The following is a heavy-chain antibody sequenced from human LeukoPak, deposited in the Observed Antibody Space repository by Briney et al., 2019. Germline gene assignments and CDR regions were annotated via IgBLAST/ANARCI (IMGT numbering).Heavy chain of an antibody. Sequence: SETLSLTCTVSGGSISTYYWNWIRQPPGKGLEWIGYIYYSGSTYYNPSLKSRVTISVDTSKNQFSLKLSSVTAADTAVYYCARGSGYFRVDYWGQGTLVTVSS. CDR2: IYYSGST. CDR1: GGSISTYY. V-gene: IGHV4-59*08. CDR3: ARGSGYFRVDY. D-gene: IGHD3-22*01. J-gene: IGHJ4*02.